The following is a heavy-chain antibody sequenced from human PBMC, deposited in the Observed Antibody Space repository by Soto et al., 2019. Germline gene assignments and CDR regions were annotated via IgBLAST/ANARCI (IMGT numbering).Heavy chain of an antibody. CDR1: GFTFSSYI. V-gene: IGHV3-21*01. J-gene: IGHJ5*02. CDR3: ARSPTPNLFDP. Sequence: GGSLRLSCAASGFTFSSYIMNWVRQAPGKGLEWVSSISSSSSYIYYADSVKGRFTISRDNAKNSLYLQMNSLRAEDTAVYYCARSPTPNLFDPWGQGTLVTVSS. CDR2: ISSSSSYI.